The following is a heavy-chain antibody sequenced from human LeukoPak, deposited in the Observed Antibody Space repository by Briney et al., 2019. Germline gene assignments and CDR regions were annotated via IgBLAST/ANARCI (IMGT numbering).Heavy chain of an antibody. CDR2: IYYSGST. CDR3: ARYSTVVAFDI. V-gene: IGHV4-39*01. D-gene: IGHD4-23*01. CDR1: GGSISSSSYY. J-gene: IGHJ3*02. Sequence: SETLSLTCTVSGGSISSSSYYWGWIRQPPGKGLEWIGSIYYSGSTYYNPSLKSRVTVSVDTSKNQFSLKLSSVTAADTAVYYCARYSTVVAFDIWGQGTMVTVSS.